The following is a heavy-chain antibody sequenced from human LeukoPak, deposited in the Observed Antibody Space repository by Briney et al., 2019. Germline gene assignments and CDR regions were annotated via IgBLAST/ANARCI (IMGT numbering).Heavy chain of an antibody. V-gene: IGHV4-34*01. Sequence: PSETLSLTCAVYGGSFSGYYWSWIRQPPGKGLEWIGEINHSGSTNYNPSLKSRVTVSVDTSKNQFSLKLSSVTAADTAVYYCXXXXRMRVSSSYHYWGQGTLVTVSS. CDR1: GGSFSGYY. CDR3: XXXXRMRVSSSYHY. CDR2: INHSGST. J-gene: IGHJ4*02. D-gene: IGHD6-6*01.